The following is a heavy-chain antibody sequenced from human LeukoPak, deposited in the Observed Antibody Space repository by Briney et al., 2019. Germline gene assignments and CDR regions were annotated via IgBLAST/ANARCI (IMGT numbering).Heavy chain of an antibody. CDR1: GGSFSGYF. D-gene: IGHD2-2*01. J-gene: IGHJ6*03. Sequence: SETLSLTCAVYGGSFSGYFWNWIRQPPGKGLEWIGEINHSGSTHHNPSLKSRVTISIDTSKNQFSLKLSSVTAADTAVYYCARSVPAAIKDYYYYYMDVWGKGTTVTVSS. CDR2: INHSGST. CDR3: ARSVPAAIKDYYYYYMDV. V-gene: IGHV4-34*01.